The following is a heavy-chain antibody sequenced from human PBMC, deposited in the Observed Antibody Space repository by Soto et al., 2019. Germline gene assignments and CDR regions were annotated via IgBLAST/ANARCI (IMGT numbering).Heavy chain of an antibody. J-gene: IGHJ6*03. CDR1: GGSISSSSYY. CDR2: IYYSGST. Sequence: SETLSLTCSVSGGSISSSSYYWGWIRQPPGKGLEWIGSIYYSGSTYYNPSLKSRVTISVDTSKNQFSLKLNSVTAADTAVYYCARPLNYYYYMDVWGKGTTVTAP. CDR3: ARPLNYYYYMDV. V-gene: IGHV4-39*01.